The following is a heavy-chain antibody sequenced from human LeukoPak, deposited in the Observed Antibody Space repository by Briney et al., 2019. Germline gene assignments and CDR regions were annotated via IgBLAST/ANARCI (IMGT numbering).Heavy chain of an antibody. Sequence: ASVKVSCKASGYTFTGYYMHWVRQAPRQGLEWMGWINPNSGGTNYAQKFQGRVTMTRDTTISTAYMELSRLRSDDTAVYYCARDPYSSSWYGNDYWGQGTLVTVSS. V-gene: IGHV1-2*02. CDR3: ARDPYSSSWYGNDY. CDR2: INPNSGGT. D-gene: IGHD6-13*01. J-gene: IGHJ4*02. CDR1: GYTFTGYY.